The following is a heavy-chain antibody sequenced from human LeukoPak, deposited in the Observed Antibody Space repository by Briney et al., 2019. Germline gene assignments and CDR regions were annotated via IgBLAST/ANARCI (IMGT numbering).Heavy chain of an antibody. Sequence: PSETLSLTCAVYGGSFSGYYWSWIRQPPGKGLEWIGEINHSGSTKYTPSLKSRVTLPVDTSKNQFSLKLSSVTAADTAVYYCARGDLRSGYYVWGQGTLVTVSS. D-gene: IGHD3-3*01. J-gene: IGHJ4*02. CDR3: ARGDLRSGYYV. CDR1: GGSFSGYY. V-gene: IGHV4-34*01. CDR2: INHSGST.